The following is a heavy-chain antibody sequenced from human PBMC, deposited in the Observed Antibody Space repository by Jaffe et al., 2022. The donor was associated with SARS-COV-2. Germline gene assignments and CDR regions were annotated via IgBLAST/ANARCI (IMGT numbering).Heavy chain of an antibody. D-gene: IGHD2-2*01. CDR2: IYYSGST. J-gene: IGHJ5*02. CDR1: GGSISSSSYY. V-gene: IGHV4-39*01. Sequence: QLQLQESGPGLVKPSETLSLTCTVSGGSISSSSYYWGWIRQPPGKGLEWIGSIYYSGSTYYNPSLKSRVTISVDTSKNQFSLKLSSVTAADTAVYYCARHNAYCSSTSCYHNWFDPWGQGTLVTVSS. CDR3: ARHNAYCSSTSCYHNWFDP.